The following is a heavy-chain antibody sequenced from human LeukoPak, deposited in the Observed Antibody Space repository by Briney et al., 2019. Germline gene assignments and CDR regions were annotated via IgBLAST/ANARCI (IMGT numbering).Heavy chain of an antibody. J-gene: IGHJ3*02. CDR2: ISSSGSTI. CDR3: ARERSGLLRWRGAFDI. Sequence: GGSLRLSCAASGFTFSSYEMNWVRQAPGKGLEWVSYISSSGSTIYYADSVKGRFTISRDNAKNSLYLQMNSLRAEDTAVYYCARERSGLLRWRGAFDIWGQGTTVTVSS. D-gene: IGHD4-23*01. CDR1: GFTFSSYE. V-gene: IGHV3-48*03.